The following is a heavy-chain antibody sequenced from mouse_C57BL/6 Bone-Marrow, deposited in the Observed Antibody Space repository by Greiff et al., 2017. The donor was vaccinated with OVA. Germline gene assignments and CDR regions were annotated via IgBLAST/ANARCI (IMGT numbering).Heavy chain of an antibody. Sequence: QVRLQQPGAELVKPGASVKLSCKASGYTFTSYWMQWVKQRPGQGLEWIGEIDPSASYTNYNQKFKGQATLTVDPSSRTAYMQLSSLTYEDAAVYYCARGALRQTDYWGQGTTLTVSS. CDR3: ARGALRQTDY. D-gene: IGHD1-2*01. CDR2: IDPSASYT. V-gene: IGHV1-50*01. CDR1: GYTFTSYW. J-gene: IGHJ2*01.